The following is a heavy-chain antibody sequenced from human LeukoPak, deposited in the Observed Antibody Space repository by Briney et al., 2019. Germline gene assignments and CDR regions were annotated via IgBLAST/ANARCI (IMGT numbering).Heavy chain of an antibody. J-gene: IGHJ3*02. CDR2: IYWDDDK. CDR1: GFSLSTRGVG. V-gene: IGHV2-5*02. CDR3: ARFSNYDILTTYYDALDI. D-gene: IGHD3-9*01. Sequence: KESGPTLVNPTQTLTLTCTFSGFSLSTRGVGVGWIRQPPGKALEWLAVIYWDDDKYYSPSLKSRLTITKDTSKNQVVLTMTNMDPVDTATYYCARFSNYDILTTYYDALDIWGQGTLVTVSS.